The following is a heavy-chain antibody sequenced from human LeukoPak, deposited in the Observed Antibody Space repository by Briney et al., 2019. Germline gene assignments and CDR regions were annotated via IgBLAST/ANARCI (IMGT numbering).Heavy chain of an antibody. Sequence: GGSLRLSCAASGFTFSSYDMTWVHQAPGKGLEWVSYIITSGSVRYYADSLKGRFTISRDNAKNSLYLQMNSLRAEDTAVYYCARGGSRLVYWGQGTLVTVSS. CDR2: IITSGSVR. V-gene: IGHV3-48*03. CDR1: GFTFSSYD. CDR3: ARGGSRLVY. D-gene: IGHD3-10*01. J-gene: IGHJ4*02.